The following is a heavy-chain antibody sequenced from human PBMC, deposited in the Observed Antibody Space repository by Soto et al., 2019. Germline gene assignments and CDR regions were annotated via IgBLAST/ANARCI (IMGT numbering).Heavy chain of an antibody. D-gene: IGHD4-17*01. J-gene: IGHJ4*02. CDR3: ALSHTVTTDY. Sequence: EVQLVESGGGLVQPGGSLRLSCAASGLTFSSYWMHWVRQAPGKGLVWVSRINSDGSSTNYADSVKGRFTISRDNAKNTLYLQMNGLRAEYTAVYYCALSHTVTTDYWGQGTLVTVSS. CDR1: GLTFSSYW. CDR2: INSDGSST. V-gene: IGHV3-74*01.